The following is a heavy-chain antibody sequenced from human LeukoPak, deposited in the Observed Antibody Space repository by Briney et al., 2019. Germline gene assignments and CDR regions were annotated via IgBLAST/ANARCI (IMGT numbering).Heavy chain of an antibody. CDR1: GYSISSGYY. D-gene: IGHD6-13*01. V-gene: IGHV4-38-2*02. J-gene: IGHJ5*02. CDR3: ARGIAAAGIPWFDP. CDR2: IYHSGST. Sequence: SETLSLTCTVSGYSISSGYYWGWIRQPPGKGLEWIGSIYHSGSTYYNPSLKSRVTISVDTSKNPFSLKLSSVPAADTAVYYCARGIAAAGIPWFDPWGQGTLVTVSS.